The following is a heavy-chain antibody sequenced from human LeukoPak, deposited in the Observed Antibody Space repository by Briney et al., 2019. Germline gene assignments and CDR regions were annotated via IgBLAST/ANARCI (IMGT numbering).Heavy chain of an antibody. CDR3: ARGQYSISPPGGVYYYYYMDV. CDR1: GGTFSSYA. CDR2: IIPIFGTA. Sequence: SVKVSCKASGGTFSSYAISWVRQAPGQGLEWMGGIIPIFGTANYAQKFQGRVTITTDESTSTAYMELSSLRSEDTAVHYCARGQYSISPPGGVYYYYYMDVWGKGTTVTVYS. V-gene: IGHV1-69*05. D-gene: IGHD6-6*01. J-gene: IGHJ6*03.